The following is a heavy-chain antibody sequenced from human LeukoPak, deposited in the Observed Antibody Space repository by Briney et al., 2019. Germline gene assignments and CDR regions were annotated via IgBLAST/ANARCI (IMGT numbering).Heavy chain of an antibody. V-gene: IGHV3-53*04. CDR2: IYSGGIT. D-gene: IGHD5-12*01. Sequence: GGSLRLSCAASGLIVSSSYMSWVRQAPGKGLEWVSIIYSGGITYYADSVRGRFTLSRHNSENTLYLQMNSLRAEDTAVYYCARARGSHDALDIWGQGTMVTVSS. CDR1: GLIVSSSY. CDR3: ARARGSHDALDI. J-gene: IGHJ3*02.